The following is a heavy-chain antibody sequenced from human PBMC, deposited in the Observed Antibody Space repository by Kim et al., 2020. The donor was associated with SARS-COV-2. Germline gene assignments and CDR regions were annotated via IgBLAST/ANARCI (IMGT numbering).Heavy chain of an antibody. Sequence: GGSLRLSCAASGFTFGGNWMTWVRQAAGKGLEWVACINQDGSQRYYVDSAKGRFTISRDNAKNSVYLQMNSLRGEDTAVYYCAMGRGVDYWGQGTLVTVSS. CDR3: AMGRGVDY. V-gene: IGHV3-7*01. D-gene: IGHD2-15*01. CDR1: GFTFGGNW. J-gene: IGHJ4*02. CDR2: INQDGSQR.